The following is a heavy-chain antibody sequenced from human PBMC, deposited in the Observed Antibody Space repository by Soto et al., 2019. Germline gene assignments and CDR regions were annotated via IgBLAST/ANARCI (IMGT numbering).Heavy chain of an antibody. J-gene: IGHJ4*02. V-gene: IGHV4-30-4*02. Sequence: SDTLFITVTVGGASISSGDYFWRWIRQSPGKGLEWIGYIYDSGSSYYNPSLKSRVTMSVDTSKNQFSLKLRSVTAADTAVYYCAREKGYISGPKNFDYWGQGTLVTVSS. D-gene: IGHD5-12*01. CDR3: AREKGYISGPKNFDY. CDR1: GASISSGDYF. CDR2: IYDSGSS.